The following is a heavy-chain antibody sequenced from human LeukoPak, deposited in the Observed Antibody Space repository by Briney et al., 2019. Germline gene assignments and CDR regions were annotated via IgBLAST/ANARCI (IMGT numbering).Heavy chain of an antibody. J-gene: IGHJ6*02. CDR1: GLTFSSSW. Sequence: GGSLRLSCAVSGLTFSSSWMDWVRQAPGKGLEWVAVISYDGSNKYYADSVKGRFTISRDNAKNSLYLQMNSLRAEDTAVYYCAREPSRYSSGWYHYYYGMDVWGQGTTVTVSS. D-gene: IGHD6-19*01. CDR2: ISYDGSNK. CDR3: AREPSRYSSGWYHYYYGMDV. V-gene: IGHV3-30-3*01.